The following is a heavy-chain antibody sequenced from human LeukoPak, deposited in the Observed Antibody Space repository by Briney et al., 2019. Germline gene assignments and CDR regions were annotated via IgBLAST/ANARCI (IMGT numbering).Heavy chain of an antibody. J-gene: IGHJ4*02. CDR3: VRQAYYSESGSWTGFDY. Sequence: SETLSLTCTVSGGSISGYYWSWIRQPPGTGLQWIGYIYTNENTKYSPSLQSRVTMSVDTSKNQFSLKLTSVTAADTAVYYCVRQAYYSESGSWTGFDYWGQGTLVPVSS. D-gene: IGHD3-10*01. V-gene: IGHV4-4*09. CDR2: IYTNENT. CDR1: GGSISGYY.